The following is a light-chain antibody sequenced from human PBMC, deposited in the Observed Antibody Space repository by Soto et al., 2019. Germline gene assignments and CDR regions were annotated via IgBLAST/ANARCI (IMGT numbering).Light chain of an antibody. J-gene: IGKJ1*01. CDR1: QSVSSNY. CDR3: QQYGTSPRT. Sequence: EIVLTQSPGTLSLSPGERATLSCRASQSVSSNYLAWYQQKPGQAHRLLTYGASSRPTGIPARVGGSGSGTDFTLTISRLETEEFAVYNCQQYGTSPRTLGKGTKV. CDR2: GAS. V-gene: IGKV3-20*01.